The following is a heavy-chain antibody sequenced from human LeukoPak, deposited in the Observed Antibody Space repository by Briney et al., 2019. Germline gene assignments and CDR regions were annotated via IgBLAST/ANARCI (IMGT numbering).Heavy chain of an antibody. CDR2: LSYDGSDR. CDR3: ARDRINMMVLVHDSGLDL. J-gene: IGHJ5*02. CDR1: GFTLSEYG. Sequence: GGSLRLSCAASGFTLSEYGIHWVRQAPGKGLEWVAVLSYDGSDRYYADFVNGRFTFSRDIYSDTVPLQMNSLRVEDAAVYFCARDRINMMVLVHDSGLDLWGQGTLVTVSS. V-gene: IGHV3-30*01. D-gene: IGHD3-22*01.